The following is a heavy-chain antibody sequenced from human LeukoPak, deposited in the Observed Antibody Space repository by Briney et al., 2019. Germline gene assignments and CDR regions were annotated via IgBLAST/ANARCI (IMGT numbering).Heavy chain of an antibody. J-gene: IGHJ3*02. CDR2: ISYDGSNK. Sequence: GGFLRLSCAASGFTFSSYAMHWVRQAPGKGLEWVAVISYDGSNKYYSDSVKGRFTISRDSSKNTLYLQMNSLTPDDTAVYYCARDRRNAYYDILTAHDAFDIWGQGTMVTVSS. CDR1: GFTFSSYA. D-gene: IGHD3-9*01. CDR3: ARDRRNAYYDILTAHDAFDI. V-gene: IGHV3-30*04.